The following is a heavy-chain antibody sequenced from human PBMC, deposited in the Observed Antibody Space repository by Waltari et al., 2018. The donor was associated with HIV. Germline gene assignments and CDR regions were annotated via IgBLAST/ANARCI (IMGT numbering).Heavy chain of an antibody. V-gene: IGHV3-7*01. CDR3: ARDLYSSGWGYFDY. CDR1: GFTFISYW. D-gene: IGHD6-19*01. Sequence: EVQLVESGGGLVQPGGSLILSCAASGFTFISYWMSWVRQAPGKGLEWVANIKQDGSEKYYVDSMKGRFTISRDNAKNSLYLQMNSLRAEDTAVYYCARDLYSSGWGYFDYWGQGTLVTGSS. CDR2: IKQDGSEK. J-gene: IGHJ4*02.